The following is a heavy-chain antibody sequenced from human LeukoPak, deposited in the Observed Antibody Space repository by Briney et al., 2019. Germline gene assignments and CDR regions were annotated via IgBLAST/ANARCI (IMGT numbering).Heavy chain of an antibody. J-gene: IGHJ4*02. CDR3: ARTALRESTYHDFWSGYYTAHFDY. CDR2: IYYSGST. CDR1: GGSISSYY. Sequence: SETLSLTCTVSGGSISSYYWSWIRQPPGKGLEWIGYIYYSGSTNYNPSLKSRVTISVDTSKNQFSLKLSSVTAADTAVYYCARTALRESTYHDFWSGYYTAHFDYWGQGTLVTVSS. V-gene: IGHV4-59*01. D-gene: IGHD3-3*01.